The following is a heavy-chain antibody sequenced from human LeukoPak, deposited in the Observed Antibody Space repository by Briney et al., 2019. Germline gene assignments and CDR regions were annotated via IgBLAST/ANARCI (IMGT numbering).Heavy chain of an antibody. V-gene: IGHV1-69*13. CDR1: GGTFSSYA. J-gene: IGHJ4*02. D-gene: IGHD3-16*01. Sequence: GASVKVSCKASGGTFSSYAISWVRQAPGQGLEWMGGIIPIFGTANYAQKFQGRVTITADESTSTAYMELSSLRSEDTAVYYCARDGGRLEGSYYCGQGTLVTVSS. CDR2: IIPIFGTA. CDR3: ARDGGRLEGSYY.